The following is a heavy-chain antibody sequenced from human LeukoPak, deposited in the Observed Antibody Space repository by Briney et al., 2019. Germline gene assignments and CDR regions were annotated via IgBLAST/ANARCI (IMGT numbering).Heavy chain of an antibody. J-gene: IGHJ4*02. D-gene: IGHD5-18*01. Sequence: SETLSLTCTVSGGSVSSGSYYWSWIRQPPGKGLEWIGYIYYSGSTNYNPSLKSRVTISVDTSKNQFSLKLSSVTAADTAVYHCARVEYSYGYRFDYWGQGTLVTVSS. CDR2: IYYSGST. CDR1: GGSVSSGSYY. CDR3: ARVEYSYGYRFDY. V-gene: IGHV4-61*01.